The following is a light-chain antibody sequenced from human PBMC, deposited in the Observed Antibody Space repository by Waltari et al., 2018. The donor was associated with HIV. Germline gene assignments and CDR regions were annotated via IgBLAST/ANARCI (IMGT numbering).Light chain of an antibody. CDR3: LQYTFWPPYT. V-gene: IGKV3-15*01. Sequence: EIVMPQFPGTLSVSTGERASSSCRASKSISSHLAWYQQKPGQAPRLLIYAASNRATGIPARFSGSGSGTDFTLTISSLQPEDFAVYYCLQYTFWPPYTFGQGTKLEMK. CDR2: AAS. CDR1: KSISSH. J-gene: IGKJ2*01.